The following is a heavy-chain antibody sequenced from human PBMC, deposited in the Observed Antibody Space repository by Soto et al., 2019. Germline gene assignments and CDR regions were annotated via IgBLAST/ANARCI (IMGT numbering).Heavy chain of an antibody. J-gene: IGHJ4*02. Sequence: QVQLQESGPGLVKPSQTLSLTCTVSGGSISSGDYYWSWIRQHPGKGLEWIGYVYYSGSTFYNPSLRSRLTISIGTSKNQFYLKLSSVTAADTAVYYCARKKSSSWYDYWGQGTLVTVSS. V-gene: IGHV4-31*03. CDR2: VYYSGST. CDR1: GGSISSGDYY. D-gene: IGHD6-13*01. CDR3: ARKKSSSWYDY.